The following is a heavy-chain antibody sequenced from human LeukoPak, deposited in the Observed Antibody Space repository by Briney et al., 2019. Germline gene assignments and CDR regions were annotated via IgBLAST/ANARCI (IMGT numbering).Heavy chain of an antibody. J-gene: IGHJ4*02. D-gene: IGHD6-13*01. CDR3: ARDGWAQQLDY. V-gene: IGHV4-59*01. CDR1: GGSISSYY. CDR2: IYYSGST. Sequence: SETLSLTYTVSGGSISSYYWSWIRQPPGKGLEWIGYIYYSGSTNYNPSLKSRVTISVDTSKNQFSLKLSSVTAADTAVYYCARDGWAQQLDYWGQGTLVTVSS.